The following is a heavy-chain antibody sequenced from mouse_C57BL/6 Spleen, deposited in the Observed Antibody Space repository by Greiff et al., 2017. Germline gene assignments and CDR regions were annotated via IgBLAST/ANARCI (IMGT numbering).Heavy chain of an antibody. V-gene: IGHV2-9-1*01. CDR3: ARKVITAVVDYAMGY. CDR2: IWTGGGT. D-gene: IGHD1-1*01. J-gene: IGHJ4*01. Sequence: QVQLKQSGPGLVAPSQSLSITCTVSGFSLTSYAISWVRQPPGKGLEWLGVIWTGGGTNYNSAHKSRLSISKDNSKSQVFLKMNSLQTDDTARYYCARKVITAVVDYAMGYWGQGTSVTVSS. CDR1: GFSLTSYA.